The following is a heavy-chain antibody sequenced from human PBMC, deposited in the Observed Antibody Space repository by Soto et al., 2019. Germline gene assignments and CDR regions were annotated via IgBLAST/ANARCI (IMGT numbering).Heavy chain of an antibody. CDR2: IIPIFGTA. CDR1: GGTFSSYA. CDR3: AREESDGMDV. J-gene: IGHJ6*02. V-gene: IGHV1-69*13. Sequence: GASVKVSCKASGGTFSSYAISWVRQAPGQGLEWMGGIIPIFGTANYAQKFQGRVTITADESTSTAYMELSSLRSEDTAVYYCAREESDGMDVWGQGTTVTVSS.